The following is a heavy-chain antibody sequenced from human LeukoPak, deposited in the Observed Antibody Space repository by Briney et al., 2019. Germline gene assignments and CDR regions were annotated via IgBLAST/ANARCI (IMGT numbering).Heavy chain of an antibody. CDR2: IWYDGSNK. V-gene: IGHV3-33*01. CDR3: ATSTGTK. CDR1: GFTYSSYG. J-gene: IGHJ4*02. D-gene: IGHD1-7*01. Sequence: GGSLRLXCAASGFTYSSYGMHWVRRAPGKGLEWVAVIWYDGSNKYYADSVKGRFTISRDNSKNTLYLQMNSLRAEDTAVYYCATSTGTKWGQGTLVTVSS.